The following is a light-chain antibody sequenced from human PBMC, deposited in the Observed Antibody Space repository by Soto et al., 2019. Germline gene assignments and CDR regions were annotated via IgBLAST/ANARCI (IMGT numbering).Light chain of an antibody. Sequence: DIVMTQSPDSLAVALGERASINCKSSQNILYSPNNKNYLAWYQQKPGQPPKLLTYWASTRQSGVPDRFSGSGSETDFTLTISSVQSEDVTVYYCLQYYNSYTFGQGTKLEI. CDR2: WAS. J-gene: IGKJ2*01. V-gene: IGKV4-1*01. CDR3: LQYYNSYT. CDR1: QNILYSPNNKNY.